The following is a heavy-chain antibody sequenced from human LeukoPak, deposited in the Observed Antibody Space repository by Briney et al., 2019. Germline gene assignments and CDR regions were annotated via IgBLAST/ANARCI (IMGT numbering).Heavy chain of an antibody. CDR3: ARSALCCSGGSCFLDY. D-gene: IGHD2-15*01. J-gene: IGHJ4*02. CDR1: GYTFTSYY. Sequence: ASVKVSCKASGYTFTSYYMHWVRQAPGQGLEWVGILNPSGGNTGYAQKFQGRVTMTRDTSTSTVYMELSSLRSDDTAVYYCARSALCCSGGSCFLDYWGQGTLVTVSS. CDR2: LNPSGGNT. V-gene: IGHV1-46*01.